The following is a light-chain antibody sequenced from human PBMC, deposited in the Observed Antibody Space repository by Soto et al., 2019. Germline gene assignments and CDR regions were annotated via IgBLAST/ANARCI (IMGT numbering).Light chain of an antibody. V-gene: IGKV1-9*01. J-gene: IGKJ4*01. Sequence: DIQLTQSPSFLSASVGDRVTITCRASQGINTLLAWYQQKPGKAPKVLIYDASRLHSGVPSRFSGSGSGTEFTLTINSLQPEDFATYFCQQLSTYSSFGGGTKVEIK. CDR1: QGINTL. CDR2: DAS. CDR3: QQLSTYSS.